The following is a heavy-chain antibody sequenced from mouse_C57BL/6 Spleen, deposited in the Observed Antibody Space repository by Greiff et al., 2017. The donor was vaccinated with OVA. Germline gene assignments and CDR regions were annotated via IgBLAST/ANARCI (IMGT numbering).Heavy chain of an antibody. D-gene: IGHD2-4*01. CDR2: ISYDGSN. J-gene: IGHJ4*01. CDR3: ARVGSYDYDEENAMDY. Sequence: EVQVVESGPGLVKPSQSLSLTCSVTGYSITSGYYWNWIRQFPGNKLEWMGYISYDGSNNYNPSLKNRISITRDTSKNQFFLKLNSVTTEDTATYYCARVGSYDYDEENAMDYWGQGTSVTVSS. CDR1: GYSITSGYY. V-gene: IGHV3-6*01.